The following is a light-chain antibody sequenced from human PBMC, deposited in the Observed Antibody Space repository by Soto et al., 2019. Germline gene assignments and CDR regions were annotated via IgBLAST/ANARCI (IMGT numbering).Light chain of an antibody. V-gene: IGKV1-5*03. J-gene: IGKJ1*01. Sequence: IQMTQSPATLSASVGDRVTITCRASQTISTLLAWYQQRPGKAPNLLIYKASSLESGVASRFSGGGSGTEFTLTISSLQTDDFATYFCQQYSTYPSTFGQETKVEVK. CDR1: QTISTL. CDR3: QQYSTYPST. CDR2: KAS.